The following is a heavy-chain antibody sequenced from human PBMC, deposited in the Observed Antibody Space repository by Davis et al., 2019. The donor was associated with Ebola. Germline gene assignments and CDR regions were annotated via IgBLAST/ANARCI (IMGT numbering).Heavy chain of an antibody. CDR3: TRVDTMIVTFDI. Sequence: GGSLRLSCVVSGFYFRSNGMSWVRQAPGKGLEWVGFIRSKAYGGTTEYAASVKGRFTISRDDSKSIAYLQMNSLKTEDTAVYYCTRVDTMIVTFDIWGQGTMVTVSS. J-gene: IGHJ3*02. CDR2: IRSKAYGGTT. V-gene: IGHV3-49*04. CDR1: GFYFRSNG. D-gene: IGHD3-22*01.